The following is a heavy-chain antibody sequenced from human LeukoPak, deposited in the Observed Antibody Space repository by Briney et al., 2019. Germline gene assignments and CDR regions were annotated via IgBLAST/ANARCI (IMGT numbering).Heavy chain of an antibody. D-gene: IGHD3-22*01. CDR2: ISGSGGST. CDR1: GFTFNTYG. Sequence: GGALRLSCAASGFTFNTYGMSWVRQAPGKGLEWVSAISGSGGSTYYADSVKGRFTISRDNSKNTLYLQMNSLRAEDTAVYYCARDRDYYDSSGPPGGFDYWGQGTLVTVSS. J-gene: IGHJ4*02. CDR3: ARDRDYYDSSGPPGGFDY. V-gene: IGHV3-23*01.